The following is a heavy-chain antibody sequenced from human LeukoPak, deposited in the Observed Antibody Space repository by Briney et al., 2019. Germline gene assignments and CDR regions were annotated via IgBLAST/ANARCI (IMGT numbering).Heavy chain of an antibody. CDR1: GFTFSSYE. V-gene: IGHV3-48*03. Sequence: GGSLRLSCATSGFTFSSYEMNWVRQAPGKGLEWVSYISSSGSTIYYADSVKGRFTISRDNAKNSLYLQMNSLRAEDTAVYYCAELGITMIGGVWGKGTTVTVSS. CDR3: AELGITMIGGV. J-gene: IGHJ6*04. D-gene: IGHD3-10*02. CDR2: ISSSGSTI.